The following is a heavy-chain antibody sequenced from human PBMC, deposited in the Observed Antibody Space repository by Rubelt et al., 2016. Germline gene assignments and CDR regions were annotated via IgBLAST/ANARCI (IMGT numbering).Heavy chain of an antibody. D-gene: IGHD3-10*01. Sequence: EVQVVESGGGLVQPGRSLRLSCKVSGLTFGDFGMSWFRQAPGRGLEWLSFIRSKALGGTTEYAASVKGRCTISRDDSRSWSDLQRHRLQTEDTAVYYCGSGGGFGDFSWFDPWGQGTLVTVSS. CDR3: GSGGGFGDFSWFDP. J-gene: IGHJ5*02. V-gene: IGHV3-49*03. CDR1: GLTFGDFG. CDR2: IRSKALGGTT.